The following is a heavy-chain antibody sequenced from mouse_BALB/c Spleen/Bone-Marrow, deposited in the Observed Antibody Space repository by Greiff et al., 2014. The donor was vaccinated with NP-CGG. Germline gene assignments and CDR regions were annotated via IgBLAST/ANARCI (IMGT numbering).Heavy chain of an antibody. CDR1: GYTFTTYW. CDR2: INPSDGRT. V-gene: IGHV1S81*02. CDR3: ARRDSSGYLFDY. J-gene: IGHJ2*01. Sequence: QVQLQQSGAELVRPGASVKLSCKASGYTFTTYWMHWVKQRPGQGLEWIGEINPSDGRTNYSEKLKSKATLTVDKSSNTAYMQLSSLTSEDSAVYYRARRDSSGYLFDYWGQGTTLTVSS. D-gene: IGHD3-2*01.